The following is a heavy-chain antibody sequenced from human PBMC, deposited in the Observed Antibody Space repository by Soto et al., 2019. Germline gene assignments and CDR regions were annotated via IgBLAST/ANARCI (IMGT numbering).Heavy chain of an antibody. CDR2: IIPIFGTA. Sequence: SVKVSFQASGGTFRSYAISWVRQAPGQGLEWMGGIIPIFGTANYAQKFQGRVTITADKSTSTAYMELSSLRSEDTSVYYCARARSVSFDPWGQGTLVTVSS. V-gene: IGHV1-69*06. CDR3: ARARSVSFDP. CDR1: GGTFRSYA. J-gene: IGHJ5*02.